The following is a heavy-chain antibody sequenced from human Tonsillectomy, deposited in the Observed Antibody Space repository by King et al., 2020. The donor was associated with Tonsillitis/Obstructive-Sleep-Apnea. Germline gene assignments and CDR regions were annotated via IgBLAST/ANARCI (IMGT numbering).Heavy chain of an antibody. D-gene: IGHD2-15*01. CDR3: AQSVGCSTHSCYTNWFDT. J-gene: IGHJ5*02. Sequence: TLQESGPTLVKPTQTLTLTCTFSGLFVRNSGEGVAWIRRPPGVAREWLALVYWDDHKRYSPSLRSRLTITKDTSNNQVVLTMTNMDPVDTATYSCAQSVGCSTHSCYTNWFDTRGQTTLVTVSS. CDR1: GLFVRNSGEG. CDR2: VYWDDHK. V-gene: IGHV2-5*02.